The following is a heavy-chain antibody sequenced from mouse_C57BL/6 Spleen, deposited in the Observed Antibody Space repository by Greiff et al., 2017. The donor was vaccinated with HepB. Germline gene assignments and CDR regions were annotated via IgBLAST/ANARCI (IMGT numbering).Heavy chain of an antibody. V-gene: IGHV1-72*01. Sequence: VKLVESGAELVKPGASVKLSCKASGYTFTSYWMHWVKQRPGRGLEWIGRIDPNSGGTKYNEKFKSKATLTVDKPSSTAYMQLSSLTSEDSAVYYCARSPYSNFLFDYWGQGTTLTVSS. CDR2: IDPNSGGT. D-gene: IGHD2-5*01. CDR3: ARSPYSNFLFDY. CDR1: GYTFTSYW. J-gene: IGHJ2*01.